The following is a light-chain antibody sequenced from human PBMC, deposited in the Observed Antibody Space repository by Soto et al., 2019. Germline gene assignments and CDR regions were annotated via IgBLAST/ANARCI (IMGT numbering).Light chain of an antibody. Sequence: DIQMTQSPSTLSASVGDRVTITCRASQSISSWLAWYQQKPGKAPKLLIYDASSLESGVPSRFSGSGSGTEFTLTISSLQPDDFANYYCQQYNSYPFTYTFGQGTKLEIK. V-gene: IGKV1-5*01. CDR3: QQYNSYPFTYT. CDR1: QSISSW. CDR2: DAS. J-gene: IGKJ2*01.